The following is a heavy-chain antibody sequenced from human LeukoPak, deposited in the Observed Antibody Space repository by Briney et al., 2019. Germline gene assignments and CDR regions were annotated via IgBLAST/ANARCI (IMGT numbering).Heavy chain of an antibody. Sequence: SETLSLTCAVYGGSFSGYYWSWIRQPPGKGLEWIGEINHSGSTNYNPSLKSRVTISVDTSKNQFSLKLSSVTAADTAVYYCARLRYYYGSGSYRAQYYYYYYMDVWGKGTTVTISS. V-gene: IGHV4-34*01. CDR1: GGSFSGYY. J-gene: IGHJ6*03. D-gene: IGHD3-10*01. CDR3: ARLRYYYGSGSYRAQYYYYYYMDV. CDR2: INHSGST.